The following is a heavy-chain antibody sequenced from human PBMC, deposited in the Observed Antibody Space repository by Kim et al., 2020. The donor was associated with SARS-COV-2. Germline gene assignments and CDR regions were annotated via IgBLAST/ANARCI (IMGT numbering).Heavy chain of an antibody. J-gene: IGHJ4*02. CDR1: GDSIRRRSNY. V-gene: IGHV4-39*01. CDR2: INYSGNT. CDR3: ARLVSENSAVEY. Sequence: SDTLSLTCTVSGDSIRRRSNYWGWIRQPPGKGLEWIGCINYSGNTYYNPSLKSRVTISVDTSKNQFSLKMRSVTAADTAVYYCARLVSENSAVEYWGQGTLVTVSS.